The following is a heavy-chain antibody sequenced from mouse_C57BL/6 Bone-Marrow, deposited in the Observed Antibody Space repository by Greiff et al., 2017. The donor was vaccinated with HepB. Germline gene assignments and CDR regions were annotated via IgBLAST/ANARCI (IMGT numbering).Heavy chain of an antibody. J-gene: IGHJ3*01. CDR3: ARLHYYGSSYGGGWFAY. CDR2: ISSGGSYT. D-gene: IGHD1-1*01. Sequence: EVMLVESGGDLVKPGGSLKLSCAASGFTFSSYGMSWVRQTPDKRLEWVATISSGGSYTYYPDSVKGRFTIYRDNAKNTLYLQMISLKSEDTAMYYCARLHYYGSSYGGGWFAYWGQGTLVTVSA. CDR1: GFTFSSYG. V-gene: IGHV5-6*01.